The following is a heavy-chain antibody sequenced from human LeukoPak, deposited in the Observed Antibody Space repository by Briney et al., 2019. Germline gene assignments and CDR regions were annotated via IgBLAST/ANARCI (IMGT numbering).Heavy chain of an antibody. CDR3: ARDDGYAAEHYAFDI. V-gene: IGHV4-30-4*01. D-gene: IGHD3-3*02. Sequence: SEPLSLTCPVSGGSLSSGDCYWSWTRQPPGKGLVWIGYIYYSGSNYYNPSLKSRVTISVDTSKNQFSLKLSSVTAADTAVYYCARDDGYAAEHYAFDIWGQGTMVTVSS. CDR1: GGSLSSGDCY. CDR2: IYYSGSN. J-gene: IGHJ3*02.